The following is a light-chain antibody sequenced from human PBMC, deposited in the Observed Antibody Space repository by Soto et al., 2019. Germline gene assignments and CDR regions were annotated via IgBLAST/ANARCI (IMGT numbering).Light chain of an antibody. CDR1: SSNIGNNA. J-gene: IGLJ1*01. Sequence: QSVLTQPPSVSEAPRQRVTISCSGSSSNIGNNAVNWYQQLPGKAPKLLIYYDDLLPSGVSDRFSGSKSGTSASLAISGLHYEDEADYYCAAWDDSLNAYVFGTGTKLTVL. CDR3: AAWDDSLNAYV. CDR2: YDD. V-gene: IGLV1-36*01.